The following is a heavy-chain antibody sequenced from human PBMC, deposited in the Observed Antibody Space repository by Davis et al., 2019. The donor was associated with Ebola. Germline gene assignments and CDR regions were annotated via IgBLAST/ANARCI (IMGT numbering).Heavy chain of an antibody. J-gene: IGHJ4*02. CDR1: GFTFSNYA. CDR3: VRDVLPMRQLLPGY. CDR2: ISGSGNSV. D-gene: IGHD2-2*01. V-gene: IGHV3-23*01. Sequence: GSLRLSCAASGFTFSNYAMSWVRQAPGKGLEWVSSISGSGNSVYYADSVKGQFTISRDNSKSTLFLQMNSLRVEDTAVYYCVRDVLPMRQLLPGYWGQGTLVTVSP.